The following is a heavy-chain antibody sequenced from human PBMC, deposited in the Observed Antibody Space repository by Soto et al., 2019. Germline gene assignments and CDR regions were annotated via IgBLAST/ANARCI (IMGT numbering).Heavy chain of an antibody. D-gene: IGHD2-8*02. CDR1: GFNVMSYW. CDR3: ARDTGFDYVN. Sequence: GSLRLSCAVSGFNVMSYWMSWVRQAPGKGLEWVASIKDDGSEIYYLQSVRGRFSISRDSAGNALHLTMNYLSAEDTGVYFCARDTGFDYVNWGQGTLVTVSS. J-gene: IGHJ4*02. V-gene: IGHV3-7*01. CDR2: IKDDGSEI.